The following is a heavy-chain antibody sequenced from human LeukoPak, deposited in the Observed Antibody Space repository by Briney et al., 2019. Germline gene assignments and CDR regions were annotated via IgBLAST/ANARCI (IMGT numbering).Heavy chain of an antibody. Sequence: PGGSLRLSCAASGFTFRNYGMHWVRQAPGKGLEWVALIRYDGSNKYYSDSVKGRLIISRDNSKNTIHLQMNSLRPEDTAVYYCAKDPAGRELPEYYYYHYMDVWGKGTTVTISS. J-gene: IGHJ6*03. V-gene: IGHV3-30*02. CDR2: IRYDGSNK. D-gene: IGHD1-7*01. CDR1: GFTFRNYG. CDR3: AKDPAGRELPEYYYYHYMDV.